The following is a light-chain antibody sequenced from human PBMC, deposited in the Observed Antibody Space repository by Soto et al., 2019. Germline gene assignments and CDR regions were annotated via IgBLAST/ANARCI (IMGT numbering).Light chain of an antibody. CDR1: SSDVGGYNF. J-gene: IGLJ3*02. CDR3: ASYAGGGIWV. Sequence: QSALTQPPSASGSPGQSVTISCTGTSSDVGGYNFVSWYQQHPGKAPKLMIYAVTKRPSGVPDRFSGSKSGNTASLTVSGLQAEDEADYNCASYAGGGIWVFDGGTKVTVL. CDR2: AVT. V-gene: IGLV2-8*01.